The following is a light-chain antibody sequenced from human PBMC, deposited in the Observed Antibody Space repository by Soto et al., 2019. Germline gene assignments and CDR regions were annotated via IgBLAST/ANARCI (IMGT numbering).Light chain of an antibody. V-gene: IGKV1-33*01. J-gene: IGKJ4*01. CDR1: QDVINY. CDR2: DAS. CDR3: QQYDDLPLT. Sequence: DITLTQSPSSLSASVGDRVSITCQASQDVINYLNWYQQKPGKAPKLLISDASYLETGVPSRFTGSGSGTHFTLTITNLQSEDFATYFCQQYDDLPLTFGGGTHVE.